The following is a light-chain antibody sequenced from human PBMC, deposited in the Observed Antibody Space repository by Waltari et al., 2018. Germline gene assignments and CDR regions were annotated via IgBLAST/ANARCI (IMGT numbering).Light chain of an antibody. J-gene: IGLJ1*01. CDR2: DVS. CDR1: SRDVGSHDY. CDR3: SSYTASRHYV. V-gene: IGLV2-14*03. Sequence: QSALTQPASVSGSPGQSITIPCTGTSRDVGSHDYVSWYQPYPGKAPQLALNDVSRRPSGTSDRFSGSKSGNTASLIISGLQADDEADYYCSSYTASRHYVFGTGTKVTVL.